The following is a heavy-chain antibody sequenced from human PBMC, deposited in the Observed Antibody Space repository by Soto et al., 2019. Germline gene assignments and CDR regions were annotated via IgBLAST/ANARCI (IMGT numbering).Heavy chain of an antibody. CDR3: AKSYYASSGYPIRGMDV. CDR1: GFTFSSYG. V-gene: IGHV3-30*18. J-gene: IGHJ6*02. CDR2: ISYDGSNK. D-gene: IGHD3-22*01. Sequence: PGGSLRLACAASGFTFSSYGMHWVRQAPGKGLEWVAVISYDGSNKYYADSVKGRFTISRDNSKNTLYLQMNSLRAEDTAVYYCAKSYYASSGYPIRGMDVWGQGTTVTVSS.